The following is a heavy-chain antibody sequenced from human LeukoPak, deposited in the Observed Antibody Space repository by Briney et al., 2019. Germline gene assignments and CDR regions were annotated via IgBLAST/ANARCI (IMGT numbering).Heavy chain of an antibody. CDR3: ARGGGYSYGPPFDY. Sequence: SETLSLTCAVYGGSFSAYYWSWIRQPPGKGLEGIGEINHSGSTNYNPSLKSRVTISVDTSKNQFSLKLSSVTAADTAVYYCARGGGYSYGPPFDYWGQGTLVTVSS. CDR1: GGSFSAYY. V-gene: IGHV4-34*01. D-gene: IGHD5-18*01. CDR2: INHSGST. J-gene: IGHJ4*02.